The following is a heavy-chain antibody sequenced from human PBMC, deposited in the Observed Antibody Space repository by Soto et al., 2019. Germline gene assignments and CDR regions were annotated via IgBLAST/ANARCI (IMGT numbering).Heavy chain of an antibody. J-gene: IGHJ4*02. CDR2: IIPIFGTA. V-gene: IGHV1-69*12. D-gene: IGHD6-19*01. Sequence: QVQLVQSGAEVKKPGSSVKVSCKASGGTFSSYAISWVRQAPGQGLEWMGGIIPIFGTANYAQKFQGRVTITAEESTSTGYMELSSLRSEDTAVYYCARGCIAVAAPIPFDYWGQGTLVTVSS. CDR3: ARGCIAVAAPIPFDY. CDR1: GGTFSSYA.